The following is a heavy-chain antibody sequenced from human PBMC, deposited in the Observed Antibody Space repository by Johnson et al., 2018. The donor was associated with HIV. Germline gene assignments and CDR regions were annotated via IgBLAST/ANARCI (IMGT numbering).Heavy chain of an antibody. CDR2: ISYDGSNK. V-gene: IGHV3-30*03. CDR3: ARDQVGILWDAFYI. J-gene: IGHJ3*02. CDR1: GFTFSSFG. Sequence: VQLVESGGGVVQPGRSLRLSCATSGFTFSSFGMHWVRQAPGKGLEWVAVISYDGSNKYYADSVKGRFIISRDNSKNSLYLQMNSLRAEDTAFYYCARDQVGILWDAFYIWGQGTMVTVSS. D-gene: IGHD3-10*01.